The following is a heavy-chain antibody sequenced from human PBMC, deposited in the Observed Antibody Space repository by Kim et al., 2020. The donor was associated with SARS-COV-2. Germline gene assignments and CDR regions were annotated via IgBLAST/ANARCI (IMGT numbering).Heavy chain of an antibody. CDR3: ARDVIVVVPAANLIYYYG. D-gene: IGHD2-2*01. CDR2: INHSGST. J-gene: IGHJ6*01. Sequence: SETLSLTCAVYGGSFSGYYWSWIRQPPGKGLEWIGEINHSGSTNYNPSLKSRVTISVDTSKNQFSLKLSSVTAAETPVYYCARDVIVVVPAANLIYYYG. V-gene: IGHV4-34*01. CDR1: GGSFSGYY.